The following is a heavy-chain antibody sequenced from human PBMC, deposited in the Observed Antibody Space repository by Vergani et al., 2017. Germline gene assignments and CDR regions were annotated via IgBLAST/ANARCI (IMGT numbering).Heavy chain of an antibody. CDR2: FDPEHGEV. D-gene: IGHD2-15*01. J-gene: IGHJ4*02. CDR1: GYSLTELT. Sequence: QVQLVQSGSEVRKPGASVKVSCQVSGYSLTELTIHWVRQAPGKGLEWMGGFDPEHGEVTFAHHIQGRVTITADKSTSTAYMELSSLRSEDTAVYYCASVERGDCSGGSCPGDYWGQGTLVTVSS. CDR3: ASVERGDCSGGSCPGDY. V-gene: IGHV1-24*01.